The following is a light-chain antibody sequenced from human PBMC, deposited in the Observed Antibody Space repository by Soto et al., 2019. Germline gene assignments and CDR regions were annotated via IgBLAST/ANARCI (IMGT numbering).Light chain of an antibody. CDR3: IAYTARSPLV. V-gene: IGLV2-14*03. Sequence: QSVLTQPASVSGSAGQSITISCSGTIRDVGAYNLVSWYQQHPGTAPKLIIYDVRNRPSGISSRFSGSRSGNTASLTISGLQPDDEGDYYCIAYTARSPLVFGGGTKLTVL. CDR2: DVR. J-gene: IGLJ3*02. CDR1: IRDVGAYNL.